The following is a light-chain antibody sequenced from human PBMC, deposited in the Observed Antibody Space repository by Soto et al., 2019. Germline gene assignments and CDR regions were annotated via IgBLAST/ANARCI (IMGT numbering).Light chain of an antibody. J-gene: IGKJ5*01. CDR1: ESISRH. V-gene: IGKV1-39*01. CDR3: QQYYSTLAT. Sequence: DIQMSQSPSSLSASVGDRVTITCRAAESISRHLNWYQQKPGRAPDLLIYAASTLQNGVPSRFTGSGSGTEFTLTITGLPLEDFATYYCQQYYSTLATFGQGTLLEIK. CDR2: AAS.